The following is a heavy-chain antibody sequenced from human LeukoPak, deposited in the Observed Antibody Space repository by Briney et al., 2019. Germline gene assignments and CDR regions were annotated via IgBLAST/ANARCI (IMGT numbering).Heavy chain of an antibody. D-gene: IGHD3-16*01. J-gene: IGHJ6*02. V-gene: IGHV3-7*01. Sequence: GGSLRLSCAASGFTFSSYWMSWVRQAPGKGLEWVANIKQDGSEKCYVDSVKGRFTISRDNAKNSLYLQMNSLRAEDTAVYYCARDGVFYYYYGMDVWGQGTTVTVSS. CDR2: IKQDGSEK. CDR3: ARDGVFYYYYGMDV. CDR1: GFTFSSYW.